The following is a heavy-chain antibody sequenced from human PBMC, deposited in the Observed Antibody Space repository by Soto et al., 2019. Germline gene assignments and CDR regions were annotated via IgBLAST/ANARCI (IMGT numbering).Heavy chain of an antibody. Sequence: GGSLRLSFAASGFTFSSYAMSWVRQAPGKGLEWVSAISGSGGSTYYADSVNGRFTISRDNSKNTLYLQMNSLRDEDTAVYYCAKSGGYYDYCFDPWGQGTLVTVSS. V-gene: IGHV3-23*01. J-gene: IGHJ5*02. CDR1: GFTFSSYA. CDR3: AKSGGYYDYCFDP. CDR2: ISGSGGST. D-gene: IGHD3-22*01.